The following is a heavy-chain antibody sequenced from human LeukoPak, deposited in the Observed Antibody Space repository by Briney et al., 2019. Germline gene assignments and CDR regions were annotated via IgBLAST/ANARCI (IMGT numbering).Heavy chain of an antibody. V-gene: IGHV4-4*08. CDR1: GTSTNSYY. Sequence: SETLSLTCSVSGTSTNSYYWSWIRLPPGQGLEWIGCVYTSGGTTYNPSLKSRVTISLDTSKNQFSLRLTSVTAADTAIYYCARARYSTSHQVDYWGHGILVTVSS. CDR3: ARARYSTSHQVDY. CDR2: VYTSGGT. D-gene: IGHD5-12*01. J-gene: IGHJ4*01.